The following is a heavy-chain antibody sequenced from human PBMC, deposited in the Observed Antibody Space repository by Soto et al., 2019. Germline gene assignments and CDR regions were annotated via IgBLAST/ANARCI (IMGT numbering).Heavy chain of an antibody. V-gene: IGHV4-59*12. CDR3: ARDHKSGDSWSFDS. CDR1: GGSISSYY. CDR2: IYYNGST. J-gene: IGHJ4*02. D-gene: IGHD1-1*01. Sequence: PSETLSLTCTVSGGSISSYYWSWIRQPPGKGLEWIGYIYYNGSTNYNPSLKSRVTISVDKSKNQLSLELTSVTAADTAFYFCARDHKSGDSWSFDSWGQGILVTVSS.